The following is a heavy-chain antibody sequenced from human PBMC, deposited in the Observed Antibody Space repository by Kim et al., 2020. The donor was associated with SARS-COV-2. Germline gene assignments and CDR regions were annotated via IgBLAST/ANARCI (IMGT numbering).Heavy chain of an antibody. CDR2: TRNKANSYTT. V-gene: IGHV3-72*01. Sequence: GGSLRLSCAASGFTFSDHYMDWVRQAPGKGLEWVGRTRNKANSYTTEYAASVKGRFTISRDDSKNSLYLQMNSLKTEDTAVYYCARDWDGMDVWGQGTTVTVSS. CDR3: ARDWDGMDV. CDR1: GFTFSDHY. J-gene: IGHJ6*02. D-gene: IGHD3-16*01.